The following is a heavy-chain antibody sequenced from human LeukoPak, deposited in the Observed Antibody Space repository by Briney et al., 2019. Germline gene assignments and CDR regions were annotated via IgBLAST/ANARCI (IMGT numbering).Heavy chain of an antibody. Sequence: SQTLSLTCVISGDSVSSIDGAWNWIRQSPSRGLERLGRTYYRSKWYDDYAGSMKGRITISPDTSKNQFSLHLYSVTPEDTAVYYCARDVGTSGWHTFDYWGQGTLVTVSS. V-gene: IGHV6-1*01. CDR1: GDSVSSIDGA. D-gene: IGHD6-19*01. J-gene: IGHJ4*02. CDR3: ARDVGTSGWHTFDY. CDR2: TYYRSKWYD.